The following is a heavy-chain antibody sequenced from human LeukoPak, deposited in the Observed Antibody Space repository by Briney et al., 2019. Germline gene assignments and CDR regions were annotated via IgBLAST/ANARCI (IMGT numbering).Heavy chain of an antibody. CDR3: ARDPFDWDQQYYFDY. D-gene: IGHD3-9*01. V-gene: IGHV3-9*01. J-gene: IGHJ4*02. Sequence: PGGSLRLSCAASGFTFDDYAMHWVRQAPGKGLEWVSGTSWNSGSIGYADSVKGRFTISRDNAKNSLYLQMNSLRAEDTAVYYCARDPFDWDQQYYFDYWGQGTLVTVSS. CDR1: GFTFDDYA. CDR2: TSWNSGSI.